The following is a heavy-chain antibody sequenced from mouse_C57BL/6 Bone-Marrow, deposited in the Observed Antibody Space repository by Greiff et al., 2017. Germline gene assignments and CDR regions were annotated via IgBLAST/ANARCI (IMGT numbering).Heavy chain of an antibody. CDR1: GYTFTDYE. CDR2: IDPETGGT. D-gene: IGHD2-12*01. V-gene: IGHV1-15*01. J-gene: IGHJ2*01. Sequence: QVQLQQSGAELVRPGASVTLSCKASGYTFTDYEMHWVKQTPVHGLEWIGAIDPETGGTDYNQKFKGKAIMTADKSSSTAYMELRSLTSADSAVYYCTYYSNDVDDWGQGTTLTVSS. CDR3: TYYSNDVDD.